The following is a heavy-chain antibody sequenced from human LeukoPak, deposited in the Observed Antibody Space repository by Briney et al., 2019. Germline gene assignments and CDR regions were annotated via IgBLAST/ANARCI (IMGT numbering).Heavy chain of an antibody. D-gene: IGHD2-8*02. CDR1: GLNFNSRW. CDR2: IKEDGSET. V-gene: IGHV3-7*03. Sequence: GGSLRLSCVASGLNFNSRWMDWVRRAPGQGLEWVASIKEDGSETHYVDSVRGRFTISRDNDKNSLYLQMNNLRAEDTAMYYCARDGGWWRFDFWGQGALVTVSS. J-gene: IGHJ4*02. CDR3: ARDGGWWRFDF.